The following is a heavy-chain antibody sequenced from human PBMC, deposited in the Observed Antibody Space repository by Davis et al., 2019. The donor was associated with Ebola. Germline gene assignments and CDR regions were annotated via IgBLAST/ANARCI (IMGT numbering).Heavy chain of an antibody. J-gene: IGHJ6*02. CDR3: ARRGNLWFGELLYGMDV. D-gene: IGHD3-10*01. CDR2: IYSGGST. Sequence: GESLKISCAASGFTVSSNYMSWVRQAPGKGLEWVSVIYSGGSTYYADSVKGRFTISRDNSKNTLYLQMNSLRAEDTAVYYCARRGNLWFGELLYGMDVWGQGTTVTVSS. V-gene: IGHV3-53*01. CDR1: GFTVSSNY.